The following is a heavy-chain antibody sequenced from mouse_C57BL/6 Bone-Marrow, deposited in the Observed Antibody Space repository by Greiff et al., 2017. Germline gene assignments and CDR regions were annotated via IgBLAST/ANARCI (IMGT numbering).Heavy chain of an antibody. CDR1: GYTFTSYW. V-gene: IGHV1-69*01. J-gene: IGHJ3*01. Sequence: QVQLQQPGAELVMPGASVKLSCKASGYTFTSYWMHWVKQRPGQGLEWIGEIDPSDSYTNCNQKFKGKSTLTVDKSSSTAYMQLSSLTSEDSAVYYCARRRENVWFAYWGQGTLVTVSA. D-gene: IGHD3-3*01. CDR2: IDPSDSYT. CDR3: ARRRENVWFAY.